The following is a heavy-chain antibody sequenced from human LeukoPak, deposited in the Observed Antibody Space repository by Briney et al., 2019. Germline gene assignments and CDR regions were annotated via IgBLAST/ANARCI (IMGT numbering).Heavy chain of an antibody. CDR3: ASRYDYSNYIDY. D-gene: IGHD4-11*01. CDR2: IYYSWST. J-gene: IGHJ4*02. V-gene: IGHV4-39*01. CDR1: GGSISSRSYY. Sequence: SETLSLTCTVSGGSISSRSYYWGWIRQPPGKGLEWIGSIYYSWSTYYNSSLKSRVTISVDTSKNQFSLKLSSVTAADTAVYYCASRYDYSNYIDYWGQGTLVTVSS.